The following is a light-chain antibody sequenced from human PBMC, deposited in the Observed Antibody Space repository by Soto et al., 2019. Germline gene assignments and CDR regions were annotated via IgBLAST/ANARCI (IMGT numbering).Light chain of an antibody. CDR1: QSVSSY. J-gene: IGKJ3*01. Sequence: EIVLTQSPATLSLSPGERAILSCRASQSVSSYLAWYQQKPGQAPRLLISDASNRATGIPARFSGSGSGTDFTLTISSLEPEDFAVYYCQQRSNWPPEFGPGTKVDIK. CDR3: QQRSNWPPE. V-gene: IGKV3-11*01. CDR2: DAS.